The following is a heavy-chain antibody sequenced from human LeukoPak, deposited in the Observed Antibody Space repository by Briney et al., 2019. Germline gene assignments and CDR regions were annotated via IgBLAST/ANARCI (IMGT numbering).Heavy chain of an antibody. CDR3: ARDGGLNTNFDH. J-gene: IGHJ4*02. CDR1: GFTFRNYW. D-gene: IGHD2-15*01. CDR2: TKPDGSAE. Sequence: GGSLRLSCAVSGFTFRNYWMVWLRQAPGKGMEWVANTKPDGSAEYYADSVSGRFTTSRDNANNLLYLQMNRLRAEDTAVYYCARDGGLNTNFDHWGQGPLVTVSS. V-gene: IGHV3-7*01.